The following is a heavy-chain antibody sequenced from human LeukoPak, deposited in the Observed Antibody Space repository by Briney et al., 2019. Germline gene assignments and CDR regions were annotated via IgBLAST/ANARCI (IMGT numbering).Heavy chain of an antibody. CDR2: IGSSGSTV. V-gene: IGHV3-48*03. D-gene: IGHD4-17*01. CDR1: GFSFSK. CDR3: ARDTLVYADSPDAFDI. J-gene: IGHJ3*02. Sequence: PGGSLRLSCAASGFSFSKMNWVRQAPGKGLEWVSYIGSSGSTVYYADSVKGRFTISRDNAKNSVNLQMNSLRDEDTAVYYCARDTLVYADSPDAFDIWGQGTMVTVSS.